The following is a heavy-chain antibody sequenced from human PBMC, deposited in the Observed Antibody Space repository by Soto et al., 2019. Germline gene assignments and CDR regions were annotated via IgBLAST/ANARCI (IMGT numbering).Heavy chain of an antibody. J-gene: IGHJ5*02. CDR2: IKQDGSQK. V-gene: IGHV3-7*03. D-gene: IGHD6-25*01. Sequence: PGGSLRLSCIVSGFSISSYWMSWVRQAPGKGLEWVANIKQDGSQKYYVDSVKGRFTISRDNAKNSLYLQMDSLRAEDTAVYYCGRDAALRGFYNWFDPWGQGTLVTVSS. CDR1: GFSISSYW. CDR3: GRDAALRGFYNWFDP.